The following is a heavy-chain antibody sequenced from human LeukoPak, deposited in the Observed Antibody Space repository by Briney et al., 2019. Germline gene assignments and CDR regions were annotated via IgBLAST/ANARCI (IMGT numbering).Heavy chain of an antibody. D-gene: IGHD5-18*01. CDR2: INPNSGGT. V-gene: IGHV1-2*02. CDR1: GYTFTGYY. CDR3: ARWLYSYGFDY. J-gene: IGHJ4*02. Sequence: ASVKVSCKASGYTFTGYYMHWVRQAPGQGREWMGWINPNSGGTNYAQKFQGRVTMTRETSISTAYMEMSRLRRGGTAVCYCARWLYSYGFDYWGQGTLVTVSS.